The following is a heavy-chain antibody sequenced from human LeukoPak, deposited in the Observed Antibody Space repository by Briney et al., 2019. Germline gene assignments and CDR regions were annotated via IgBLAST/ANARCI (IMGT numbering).Heavy chain of an antibody. D-gene: IGHD2-21*01. CDR3: ASFYQAYYFDF. V-gene: IGHV4-30-4*01. Sequence: SQTLSLTCTVSGGSISSGDYYWSWIRQPSGKGLEWIGYIYYSGSTYYNPSLKSRVTISVDTSKNQISLKLSSVTAADTAVYYCASFYQAYYFDFWGQGTLVTVSS. J-gene: IGHJ4*02. CDR1: GGSISSGDYY. CDR2: IYYSGST.